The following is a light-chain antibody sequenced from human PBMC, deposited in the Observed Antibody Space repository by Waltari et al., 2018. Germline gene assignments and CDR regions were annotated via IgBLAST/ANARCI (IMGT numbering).Light chain of an antibody. Sequence: REVTQSPATLSLSPGERATLSCRASQNVTTNLAWFQQKPGQTPRLLIYGASTRATDIPARFSGSGSGTDFTLTINGLQSEDFSVYYCQHHTEWLLTFGQGTKVEI. CDR1: QNVTTN. J-gene: IGKJ1*01. CDR2: GAS. CDR3: QHHTEWLLT. V-gene: IGKV3-15*01.